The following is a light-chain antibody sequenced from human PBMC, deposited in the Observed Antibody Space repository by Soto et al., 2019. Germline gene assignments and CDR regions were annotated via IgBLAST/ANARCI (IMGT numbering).Light chain of an antibody. CDR1: QSVSSY. J-gene: IGKJ3*01. CDR2: DAS. V-gene: IGKV3-11*01. CDR3: QQRSNWPLT. Sequence: EIVLTQSQATLSLSPPERAGLXCRASQSVSSYLAWYQQKPGQAPRLLIYDASNRATGIPARFSGSGSGTDFTLTISSLEPEDFAVYYCQQRSNWPLTFGPGTKVDI.